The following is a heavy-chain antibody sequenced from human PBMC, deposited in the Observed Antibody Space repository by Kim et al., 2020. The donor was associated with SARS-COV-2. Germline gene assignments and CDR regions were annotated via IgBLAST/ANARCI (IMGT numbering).Heavy chain of an antibody. CDR3: ARDLLYQGRTWGGNY. CDR1: GGTFSSYA. D-gene: IGHD3-16*01. CDR2: IIPIFGTA. V-gene: IGHV1-69*13. Sequence: SVKVSCKASGGTFSSYAISWVRQAPGQGLEWMGGIIPIFGTANYAQKFQGRVTITADESTSTAYMELSSLRSEDTAVYYCARDLLYQGRTWGGNYWGQGTLVTVSS. J-gene: IGHJ4*02.